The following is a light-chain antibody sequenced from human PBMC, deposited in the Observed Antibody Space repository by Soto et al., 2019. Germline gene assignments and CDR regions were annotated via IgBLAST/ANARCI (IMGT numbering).Light chain of an antibody. J-gene: IGKJ2*01. V-gene: IGKV1-9*01. CDR2: AAS. CDR1: QGINIF. CDR3: QQRNSYPRT. Sequence: DIEFTQSPSFLSASVGDRVSITCRGSQGINIFLAWFQQKPGKAPNLLISAASTLQSGVPSRFSGSGSETEFTLTITSLQPEDSATYYCQQRNSYPRTFGQGTKVDIK.